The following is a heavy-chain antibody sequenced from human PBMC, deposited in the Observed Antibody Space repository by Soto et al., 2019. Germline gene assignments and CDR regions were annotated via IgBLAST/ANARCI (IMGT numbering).Heavy chain of an antibody. J-gene: IGHJ6*02. V-gene: IGHV4-39*01. CDR1: GGSISSSSYY. CDR2: IYYSGST. Sequence: ETLSLTCTVSGGSISSSSYYWGWIRQPPGKGLEWIGSIYYSGSTYYNPSLKSRVTISVDTSKNQFSLKLSSVTAADTAVYYRARHADLYGDYDYGMDVWGQGTTVTVSS. D-gene: IGHD3-16*01. CDR3: ARHADLYGDYDYGMDV.